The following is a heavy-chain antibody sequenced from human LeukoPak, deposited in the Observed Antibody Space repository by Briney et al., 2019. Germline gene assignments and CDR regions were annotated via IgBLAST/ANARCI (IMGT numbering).Heavy chain of an antibody. V-gene: IGHV3-30*18. CDR1: GFTFSSYG. CDR3: AKDRSTGWYAGFDF. J-gene: IGHJ5*01. CDR2: ISYDGIYK. D-gene: IGHD6-19*01. Sequence: GRSLRLSCAASGFTFSSYGMHWVRQAPGKGLEWVASISYDGIYKNYTDSVKGRFTIARDNSKTTLYLQMISLRPEDTAVYYCAKDRSTGWYAGFDFWGQGTLVTVSS.